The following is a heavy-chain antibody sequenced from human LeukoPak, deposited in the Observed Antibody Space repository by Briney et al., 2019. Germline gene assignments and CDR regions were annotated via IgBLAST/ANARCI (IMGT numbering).Heavy chain of an antibody. D-gene: IGHD3-22*01. CDR3: ARDRFRMYYYDSSGYYGVFDP. CDR1: GYTLTELS. Sequence: ASVKVSCKVSGYTLTELSMHWVRQAPGKGLEWMGGFDPEDGETIYAQKFQGRVTITADESTSTAYMELSSLRSEDTAVYYCARDRFRMYYYDSSGYYGVFDPWGQGTLVTVSS. CDR2: FDPEDGET. J-gene: IGHJ5*02. V-gene: IGHV1-24*01.